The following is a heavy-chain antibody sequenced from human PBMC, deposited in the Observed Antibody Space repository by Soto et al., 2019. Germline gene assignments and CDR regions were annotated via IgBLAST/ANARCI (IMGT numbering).Heavy chain of an antibody. D-gene: IGHD1-26*01. CDR1: GFTFSSDS. Sequence: DVQLVESGGGSVQPGGSLRLSCAASGFTFSSDSMNWVRQAPGKGLEWVSYIDSSSSTIYYVDSVKGRFTISRDNAKNSLYRQMNSLRAEDAAGYYCARSGVGATAFDPWGQGTLVTVSS. CDR3: ARSGVGATAFDP. CDR2: IDSSSSTI. V-gene: IGHV3-48*01. J-gene: IGHJ5*02.